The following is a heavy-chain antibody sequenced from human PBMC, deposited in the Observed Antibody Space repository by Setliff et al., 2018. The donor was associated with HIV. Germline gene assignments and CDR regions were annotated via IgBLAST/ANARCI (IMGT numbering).Heavy chain of an antibody. CDR3: ARLPGYCIGDSCSGYYTFDV. CDR2: IYYSGST. D-gene: IGHD2-15*01. CDR1: GGSISSGGYY. J-gene: IGHJ3*01. Sequence: SETLSLTCTVSGGSISSGGYYWSWIRQHPGKGLEWIGYIYYSGSTYYNPSLESRLSISVDTSNNQFSLKLRSVTAADTALYYCARLPGYCIGDSCSGYYTFDVWGQGTVVTVSS. V-gene: IGHV4-31*03.